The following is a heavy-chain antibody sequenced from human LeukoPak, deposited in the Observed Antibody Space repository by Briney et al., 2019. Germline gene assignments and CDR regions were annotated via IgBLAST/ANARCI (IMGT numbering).Heavy chain of an antibody. Sequence: PSETLSLTCAVYGGSFSGYYWSWIRQPPGKGLEWIGEIHPSGSTNYNPSLKSRVTMSVDTSENHFSLKLTSVTAADTAVYYCARGTDRSKIGYWGQGTLVTVSS. CDR2: IHPSGST. V-gene: IGHV4-34*01. D-gene: IGHD3-22*01. CDR3: ARGTDRSKIGY. CDR1: GGSFSGYY. J-gene: IGHJ4*02.